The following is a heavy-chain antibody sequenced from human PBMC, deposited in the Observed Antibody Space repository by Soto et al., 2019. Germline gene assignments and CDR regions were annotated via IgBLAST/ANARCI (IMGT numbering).Heavy chain of an antibody. CDR1: GLNFSILA. J-gene: IGHJ4*02. CDR3: ATVHSTSRSFDY. Sequence: AGGSLRLSCAASGLNFSILAMSWVRRAPGKGLEWVSTTGYSRLTTYYADSVKGRFTVSRDNSKNTLDLQMSSLRAEDTAVYYCATVHSTSRSFDYWGQGTLVTVS. CDR2: TGYSRLTT. V-gene: IGHV3-23*01. D-gene: IGHD6-6*01.